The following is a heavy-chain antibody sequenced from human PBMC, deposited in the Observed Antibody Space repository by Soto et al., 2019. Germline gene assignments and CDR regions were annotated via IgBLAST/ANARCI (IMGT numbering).Heavy chain of an antibody. V-gene: IGHV4-30-4*01. J-gene: IGHJ3*02. CDR2: IYYSGST. CDR1: GVSISSGDYY. Sequence: PSETLSLTCTVSGVSISSGDYYWSWLRQPPGKGLEWIGYIYYSGSTYYNPSLKSRVTISVDTSKNQFSLKLSSVTAADTAVYYCARWGDGYNLWVHAFDIWGQGTMVTVSS. D-gene: IGHD5-12*01. CDR3: ARWGDGYNLWVHAFDI.